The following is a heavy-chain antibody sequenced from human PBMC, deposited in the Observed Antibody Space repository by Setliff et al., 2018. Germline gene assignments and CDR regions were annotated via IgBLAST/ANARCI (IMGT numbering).Heavy chain of an antibody. J-gene: IGHJ4*02. CDR2: ISHGVST. CDR1: GASVTSFDYY. V-gene: IGHV4-30-4*01. Sequence: SETLSLTCTVSGASVTSFDYYWSWIRQPPGKGLEYIGHISHGVSTSYSPSLKSRLSISADTSKNQFSLELTSVTAADTAVYYCARTHCTTTSCFYFHYWGQGTVVTVSS. CDR3: ARTHCTTTSCFYFHY. D-gene: IGHD2-2*01.